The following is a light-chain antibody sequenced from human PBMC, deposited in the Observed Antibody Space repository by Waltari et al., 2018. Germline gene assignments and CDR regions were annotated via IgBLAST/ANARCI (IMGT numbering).Light chain of an antibody. V-gene: IGLV7-46*01. CDR1: TGSVTSDHF. J-gene: IGLJ3*02. CDR2: DTN. CDR3: LLSYSGAWV. Sequence: QAVVTQEPSLTVSPGGTVTPTFGSSTGSVTSDHFANWLQQKPGQTPKTLIYDTNKRHSWTPARFSGSLLGGTTALTLSGAQPEDEADYYCLLSYSGAWVFGGGTKLTVL.